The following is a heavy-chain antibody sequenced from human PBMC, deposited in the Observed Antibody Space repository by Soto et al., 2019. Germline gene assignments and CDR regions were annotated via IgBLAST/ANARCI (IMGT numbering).Heavy chain of an antibody. J-gene: IGHJ3*02. CDR2: ISGSGATK. V-gene: IGHV3-23*01. CDR3: VNKSYSDSVGFYSRCNVDI. CDR1: GFTFNSYT. D-gene: IGHD3-22*01. Sequence: QLSESGGGLVQPGGSLRLSCAASGFTFNSYTMTWVRQAPGRAMEWVAAISGSGATKKHAESVVGRFSISRDNAKSPVFLQINIRRAEETAVYYCVNKSYSDSVGFYSRCNVDIGGQGTTVAVSS.